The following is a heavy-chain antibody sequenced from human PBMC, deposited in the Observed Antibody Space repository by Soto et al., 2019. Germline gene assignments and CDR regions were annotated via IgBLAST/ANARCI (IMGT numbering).Heavy chain of an antibody. CDR2: ISGSGYSI. V-gene: IGHV3-23*01. J-gene: IGHJ4*02. D-gene: IGHD2-15*01. CDR3: AKDLRMSRDDN. Sequence: EVHLLESGGGLVQPGGSLRLSCIASGFTFGNSAMNWVRQVPGKGLEWVSGISGSGYSIYYADSVKGRFTISRDNSKDTLYLQMNSLRVEDTAIYYCAKDLRMSRDDNWGQGTLVTVSS. CDR1: GFTFGNSA.